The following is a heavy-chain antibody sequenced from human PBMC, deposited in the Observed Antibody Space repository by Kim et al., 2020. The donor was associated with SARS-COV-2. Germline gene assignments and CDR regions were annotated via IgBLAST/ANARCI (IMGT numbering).Heavy chain of an antibody. Sequence: SLKSRVTISVDKSKNQFALKLSSVTAADTAVYYCARDPGRPDHEGDAFDIWGQGTMVTVSS. CDR3: ARDPGRPDHEGDAFDI. V-gene: IGHV4-4*02. J-gene: IGHJ3*02.